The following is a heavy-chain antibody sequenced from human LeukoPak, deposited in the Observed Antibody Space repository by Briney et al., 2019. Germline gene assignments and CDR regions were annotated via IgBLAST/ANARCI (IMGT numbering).Heavy chain of an antibody. D-gene: IGHD6-13*01. CDR3: ARSGGVSNWFDP. V-gene: IGHV4-34*01. CDR2: INHSGST. Sequence: SETLSLTCAVYGGSFSGYYWSWIRQPPGKGLEWIGEINHSGSTNYNPSLKSRVTISVDTSKNQFSLKLSSVTAADTAVYYCARSGGVSNWFDPWGQGTLVTVSS. J-gene: IGHJ5*02. CDR1: GGSFSGYY.